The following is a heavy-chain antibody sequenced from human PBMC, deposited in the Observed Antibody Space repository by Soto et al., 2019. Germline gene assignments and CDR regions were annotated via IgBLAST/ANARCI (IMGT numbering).Heavy chain of an antibody. CDR2: VSHDGRKT. J-gene: IGHJ4*02. D-gene: IGHD6-19*01. CDR1: GFTFSDYA. CDR3: ANGGRQWLVTSDFNY. V-gene: IGHV3-30*18. Sequence: VQLVESGGGVVQPGRSLRLSCAASGFTFSDYAMHWVRQAPGKGLEWVAVVSHDGRKTHYADSVKGRFTISRDSSQNTVSLEMTSLSAEHTAVYYCANGGRQWLVTSDFNYWGQGALVTVSS.